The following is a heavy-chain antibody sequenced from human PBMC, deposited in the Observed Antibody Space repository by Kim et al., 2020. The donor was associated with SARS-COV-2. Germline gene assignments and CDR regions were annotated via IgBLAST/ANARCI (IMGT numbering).Heavy chain of an antibody. V-gene: IGHV4-39*01. CDR3: AWYNWNYPVR. D-gene: IGHD1-7*01. CDR2: ST. Sequence: STYYNPSLKSRVTISVDTSKNQFSLKLSSVTAADTAVYYCAWYNWNYPVRWGQGTLVTVSS. J-gene: IGHJ4*02.